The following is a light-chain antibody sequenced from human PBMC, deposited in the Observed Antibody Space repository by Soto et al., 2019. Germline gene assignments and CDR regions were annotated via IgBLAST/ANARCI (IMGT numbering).Light chain of an antibody. CDR1: QSLSSN. J-gene: IGKJ1*01. Sequence: EIVMTQSPATPSVSPGEKATLAFRASQSLSSNLAWYQQKPGQAPRLLIYGASTRAAGIPARFSGSGSGTDFTLTISSLQPEDFATYYCQQSYSSPPTFGQGTKVDIK. CDR2: GAS. V-gene: IGKV3-15*01. CDR3: QQSYSSPPT.